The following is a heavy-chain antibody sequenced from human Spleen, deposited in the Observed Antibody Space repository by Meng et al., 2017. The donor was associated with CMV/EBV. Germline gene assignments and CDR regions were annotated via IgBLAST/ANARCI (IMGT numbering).Heavy chain of an antibody. CDR1: DNTFTSYD. CDR3: ARGLRTVTTSDWFDP. D-gene: IGHD4-11*01. Sequence: SDNTFTSYDINWVRQATGQGLEWMGWRNPNSGNTGYAQKFQGRVTMTRNTSISTACMELSSLRSEDTAVYYCARGLRTVTTSDWFDPWGQGTLVTVSS. CDR2: RNPNSGNT. J-gene: IGHJ5*02. V-gene: IGHV1-8*01.